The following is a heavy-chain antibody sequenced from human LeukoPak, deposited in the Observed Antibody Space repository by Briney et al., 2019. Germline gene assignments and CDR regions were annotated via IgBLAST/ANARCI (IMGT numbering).Heavy chain of an antibody. Sequence: GGSLRLSCAASGFTFDDYGMSWVRQAPGKGLEWVSGINWNGGSTGYADSVKGRFTISGDNAKNSLYLQMNSLRAEDTALYYCASRTADDAFDIWGQGTMVTVSS. J-gene: IGHJ3*02. CDR3: ASRTADDAFDI. CDR2: INWNGGST. V-gene: IGHV3-20*04. CDR1: GFTFDDYG.